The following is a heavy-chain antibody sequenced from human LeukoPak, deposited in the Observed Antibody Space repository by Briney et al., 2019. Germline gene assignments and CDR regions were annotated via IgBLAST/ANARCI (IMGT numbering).Heavy chain of an antibody. J-gene: IGHJ6*02. CDR3: AREELGYSYGFYYYYGMDV. CDR1: GGSISSSSYY. Sequence: PSETLSLTCTVSGGSISSSSYYWGWIRQPPGKGLEWIGSIYYSGSTYYNPSLKSRVTISVDTSKNQFSLKLSSVTAADTAVYYCAREELGYSYGFYYYYGMDVWGQGTTVTVSS. V-gene: IGHV4-39*07. D-gene: IGHD5-18*01. CDR2: IYYSGST.